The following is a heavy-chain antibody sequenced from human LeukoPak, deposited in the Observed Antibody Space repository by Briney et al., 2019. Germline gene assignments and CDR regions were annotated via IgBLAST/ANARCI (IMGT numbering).Heavy chain of an antibody. CDR3: VRLRRNSDTSGFYYYYDF. J-gene: IGHJ4*02. D-gene: IGHD3-22*01. CDR1: GYTFSSYS. V-gene: IGHV3-21*01. Sequence: TGGSLRLSCAASGYTFSSYSINWVRQAPGKGLEWVSSIGVRSNYIYYADSVRGRFRISRDDARDSLYLQMNSLRAEDTAVYYCVRLRRNSDTSGFYYYYDFWGQGTLVTVSS. CDR2: IGVRSNYI.